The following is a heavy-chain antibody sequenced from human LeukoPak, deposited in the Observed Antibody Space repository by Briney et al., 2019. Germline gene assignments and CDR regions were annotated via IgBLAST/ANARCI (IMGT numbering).Heavy chain of an antibody. CDR3: AKDRAYYHLWDGYYRNWFDP. CDR1: GFTFDNFA. J-gene: IGHJ5*02. CDR2: TSGRGGST. D-gene: IGHD3-3*02. Sequence: GGSLRLSCTASGFTFDNFAMTWVRQSPGKGLEGVSGTSGRGGSTYYIDSVKGRFIISRDNSKNTLYLQMNSVSAEDTAVYYCAKDRAYYHLWDGYYRNWFDPWGQGTLVIVSS. V-gene: IGHV3-23*01.